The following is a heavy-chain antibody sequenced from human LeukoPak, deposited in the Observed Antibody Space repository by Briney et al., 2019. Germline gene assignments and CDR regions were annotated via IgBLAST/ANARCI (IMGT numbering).Heavy chain of an antibody. CDR1: GFTFSSYG. CDR2: ISYDGNDK. V-gene: IGHV3-30*18. J-gene: IGHJ4*02. D-gene: IGHD4-17*01. CDR3: AKNHYGDPLDY. Sequence: QTGGSLRLSCAASGFTFSSYGMHWVRQAPGKGLEWVAVISYDGNDKYYADSVKGRFTISRDNSKNTLYLQMNSLRAEDTAVYYCAKNHYGDPLDYWGQGTLVTVSS.